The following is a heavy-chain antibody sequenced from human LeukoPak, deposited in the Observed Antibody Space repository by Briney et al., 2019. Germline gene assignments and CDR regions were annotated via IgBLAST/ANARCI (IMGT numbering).Heavy chain of an antibody. CDR1: GFTFSDYY. CDR2: ISSSGSTI. J-gene: IGHJ3*02. Sequence: GGSLRLSCAASGFTFSDYYMSWIRQAPGKGLEWVSYISSSGSTIYYADSVKGRFTISRDNAKNSLYLQMNSLRAEDTAVYYCAIITMIVVVRDDAFDIWGQGTMVTVSS. D-gene: IGHD3-22*01. CDR3: AIITMIVVVRDDAFDI. V-gene: IGHV3-11*01.